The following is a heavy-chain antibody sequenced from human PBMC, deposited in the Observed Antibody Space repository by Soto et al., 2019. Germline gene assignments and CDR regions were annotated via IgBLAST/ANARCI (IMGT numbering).Heavy chain of an antibody. D-gene: IGHD1-26*01. CDR3: ASGSYEGGYFHY. V-gene: IGHV4-30-2*01. Sequence: PSETLSLTRAVSGGSISSGGYSWNWIRQTSGRGLEWIGHIYHSENTFHNPSLKSRVTISLDRSRNEFSLKMRSVTAADTAVYYCASGSYEGGYFHYWGQGTLVTVSS. CDR2: IYHSENT. J-gene: IGHJ4*02. CDR1: GGSISSGGYS.